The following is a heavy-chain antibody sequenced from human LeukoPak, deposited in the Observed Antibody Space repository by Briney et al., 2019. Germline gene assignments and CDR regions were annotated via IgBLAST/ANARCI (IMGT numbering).Heavy chain of an antibody. CDR1: GYAFTRHY. Sequence: ASVKVSCKASGYAFTRHYMHWVRQAPGQGLEWMGIINPSGGSTSYAQKFQGRVTMTRDMSTSTVYMELSSLRSEDTAVYYCARRAIAAAEDYWGQGTLVTVSS. D-gene: IGHD6-13*01. V-gene: IGHV1-46*01. CDR3: ARRAIAAAEDY. J-gene: IGHJ4*02. CDR2: INPSGGST.